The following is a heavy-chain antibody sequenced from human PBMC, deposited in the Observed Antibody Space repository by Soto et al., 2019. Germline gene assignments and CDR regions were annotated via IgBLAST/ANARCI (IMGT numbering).Heavy chain of an antibody. D-gene: IGHD6-13*01. CDR2: IIPIFGTA. V-gene: IGHV1-69*01. CDR3: ARSIAAAGYYYYYGMDV. Sequence: QGLEWMGGIIPIFGTANYAQKFQGRVTITADESTSTAYMELSSLRSEDTAVYYCARSIAAAGYYYYYGMDVWGQGTTVTVSS. J-gene: IGHJ6*02.